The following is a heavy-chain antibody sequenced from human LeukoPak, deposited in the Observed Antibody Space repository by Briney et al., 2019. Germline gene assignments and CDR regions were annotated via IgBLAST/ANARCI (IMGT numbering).Heavy chain of an antibody. CDR3: ARGAGGSIAASFDY. CDR2: INHSGST. D-gene: IGHD6-6*01. V-gene: IGHV4-34*01. CDR1: GGSFSGYY. J-gene: IGHJ4*02. Sequence: SETLSLTCAVYGGSFSGYYLSWIRQPPGKGLEWIGEINHSGSTNYNPSPKSRISISVETSKNQFSLKLSFVTAADTAVSYCARGAGGSIAASFDYWGQGTLVTVSS.